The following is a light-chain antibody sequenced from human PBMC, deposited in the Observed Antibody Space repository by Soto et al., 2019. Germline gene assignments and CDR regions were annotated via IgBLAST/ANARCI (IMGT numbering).Light chain of an antibody. Sequence: QLVLTQPRSVSGSPGQSVTVSCTGTNSDVGAYNYVSWYQQHPGKAPKLIIYDVMARPSGVPDRFSGSKSGNTASLTISGLQVEDEADYYCCSHAGRSPWVFGGGTKVTVL. CDR1: NSDVGAYNY. CDR3: CSHAGRSPWV. J-gene: IGLJ3*02. V-gene: IGLV2-11*01. CDR2: DVM.